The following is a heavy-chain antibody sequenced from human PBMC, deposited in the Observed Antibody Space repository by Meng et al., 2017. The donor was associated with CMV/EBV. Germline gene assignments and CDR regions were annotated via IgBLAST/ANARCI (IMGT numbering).Heavy chain of an antibody. Sequence: GGSLKLSCAASGFTVSSNYMSWVRQAPGKGLEWVSVIYSGGSTYYPDSVKGRFTISRDNSKNTLYLQMNSLRAEDTAVYYCARYLSIAAQFPREGMDVWGQGTTVTVSS. J-gene: IGHJ6*02. CDR3: ARYLSIAAQFPREGMDV. V-gene: IGHV3-53*01. CDR1: GFTVSSNY. CDR2: IYSGGST. D-gene: IGHD6-13*01.